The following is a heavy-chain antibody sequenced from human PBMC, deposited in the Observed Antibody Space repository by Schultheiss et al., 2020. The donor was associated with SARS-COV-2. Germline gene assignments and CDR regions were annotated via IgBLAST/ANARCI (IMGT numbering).Heavy chain of an antibody. Sequence: GGSLRLSCAASGFTFSSYAMSWVRQAPGKGLVWVSRINSDGSSTSYADSVKGRFTISRDNAKNSLYLQMNSLRAEDTAVYYCARHISGWPFDYWGQGTLVTVSS. V-gene: IGHV3-74*01. D-gene: IGHD6-19*01. CDR1: GFTFSSYA. J-gene: IGHJ4*02. CDR3: ARHISGWPFDY. CDR2: INSDGSST.